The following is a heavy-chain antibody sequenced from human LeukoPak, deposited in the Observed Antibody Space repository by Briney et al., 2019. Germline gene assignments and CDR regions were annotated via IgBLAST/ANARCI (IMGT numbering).Heavy chain of an antibody. J-gene: IGHJ4*02. CDR2: ISWNSGSI. CDR1: AFTFDDYA. V-gene: IGHV3-9*01. CDR3: AKDLRYYYDSSGSFDY. Sequence: GGSLRLSCAASAFTFDDYAMHWVRQAPGKGLEWVSGISWNSGSIGYADSVKGRFTISRDNAKNSLYLQMNSLRAEDTALYYCAKDLRYYYDSSGSFDYWGQGALVTVSS. D-gene: IGHD3-22*01.